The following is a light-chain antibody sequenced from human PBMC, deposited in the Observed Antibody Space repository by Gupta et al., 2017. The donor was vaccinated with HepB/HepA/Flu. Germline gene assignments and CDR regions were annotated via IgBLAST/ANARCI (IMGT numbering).Light chain of an antibody. CDR3: CSYAGTHYV. J-gene: IGLJ1*01. Sequence: SALTQPRSISGSPGQSVTISCTGTSSDVGGYNYVSWYQQHPGKAPKLMIYDVSKWPSGVPDRFSGSKSGNTASLTISGLQADDEADYYCCSYAGTHYVFGTGTKVTVL. V-gene: IGLV2-11*01. CDR1: SSDVGGYNY. CDR2: DVS.